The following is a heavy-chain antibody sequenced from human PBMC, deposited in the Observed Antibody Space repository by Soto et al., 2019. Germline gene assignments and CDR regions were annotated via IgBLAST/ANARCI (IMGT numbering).Heavy chain of an antibody. D-gene: IGHD1-26*01. CDR3: AAPWGATDHDAFDI. CDR1: GFTVSSNY. CDR2: IYSGGST. J-gene: IGHJ3*02. Sequence: PGGSLRLSCAASGFTVSSNYMSWVRQAPGKGLEWVSVIYSGGSTYYADSVKGRFTISRDNSKNTLYLQMNSLRAEDTAVYYCAAPWGATDHDAFDIWGQGTMVTVSS. V-gene: IGHV3-53*01.